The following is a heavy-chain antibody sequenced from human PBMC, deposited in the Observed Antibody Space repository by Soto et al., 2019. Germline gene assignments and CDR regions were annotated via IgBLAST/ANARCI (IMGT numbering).Heavy chain of an antibody. CDR2: IIPIFGTA. J-gene: IGHJ6*02. CDR3: ARVRSRGYSYGRGNRSYYYYGMDV. D-gene: IGHD5-18*01. Sequence: SVKVSCKASGGTFSSYAISWVRQAPGQGLEWMGGIIPIFGTANYAQEFQGRVTITADKSTSTAYMELSSLRSEDTAVYYCARVRSRGYSYGRGNRSYYYYGMDVWGQGTTLTVSS. CDR1: GGTFSSYA. V-gene: IGHV1-69*06.